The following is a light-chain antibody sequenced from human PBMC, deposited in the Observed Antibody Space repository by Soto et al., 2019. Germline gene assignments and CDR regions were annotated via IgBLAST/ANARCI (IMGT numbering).Light chain of an antibody. J-gene: IGLJ1*01. Sequence: QPVLTQPPSVSGAPGQRVTISCTGSSSNIGAGYDVHWYQQLPGTAPKLLIYGNSNRPSGVPDRFSGSKSGTSASLAITGLQAEDEADYYCQSYDSSDYVFGTGTKVTVL. CDR3: QSYDSSDYV. V-gene: IGLV1-40*01. CDR2: GNS. CDR1: SSNIGAGYD.